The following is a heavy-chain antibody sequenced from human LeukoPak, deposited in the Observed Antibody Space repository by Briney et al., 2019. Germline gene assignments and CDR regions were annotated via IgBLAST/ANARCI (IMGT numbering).Heavy chain of an antibody. CDR3: AKQSYARSLGE. CDR2: TNSGGTST. D-gene: IGHD2-8*01. V-gene: IGHV3-23*01. J-gene: IGHJ4*02. CDR1: GFPFSDFS. Sequence: GGSLRLSCATSGFPFSDFSMSWVRQAPGKGLEWISTTNSGGTSTYYAESVKGRFPISRDNSKNTLYLQMSSLRVEDTAVYYCAKQSYARSLGEGGPGTLVSVSS.